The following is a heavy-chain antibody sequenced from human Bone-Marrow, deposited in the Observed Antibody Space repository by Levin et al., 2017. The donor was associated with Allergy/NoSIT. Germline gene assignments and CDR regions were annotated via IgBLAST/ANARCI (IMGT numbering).Heavy chain of an antibody. CDR2: ISGSGGTT. J-gene: IGHJ4*02. CDR3: AKNQASYSYVIDY. CDR1: VFTFSNYA. D-gene: IGHD5-18*01. Sequence: RGESLKISCAASVFTFSNYAMSWVRQAPGKGLEWVSSISGSGGTTYYIDSVKGRFTISRDNSKSTLYLQMNSLRAEDTAVYYCAKNQASYSYVIDYWGQGTLITVSS. V-gene: IGHV3-23*01.